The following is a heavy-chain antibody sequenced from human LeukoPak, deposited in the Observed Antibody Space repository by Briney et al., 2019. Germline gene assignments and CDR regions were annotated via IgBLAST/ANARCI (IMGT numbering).Heavy chain of an antibody. CDR1: GGSISGYY. D-gene: IGHD6-13*01. CDR2: IYTSGST. Sequence: SETLSLTCTVSGGSISGYYWSWIRQPAGKGLEWIGRIYTSGSTNYNPSLKSRVTISVDTSKNQFSLKLSSVTAADTAVYYCARDLGIAAAAGNWFDPWGQGTLVTVSS. J-gene: IGHJ5*02. CDR3: ARDLGIAAAAGNWFDP. V-gene: IGHV4-4*07.